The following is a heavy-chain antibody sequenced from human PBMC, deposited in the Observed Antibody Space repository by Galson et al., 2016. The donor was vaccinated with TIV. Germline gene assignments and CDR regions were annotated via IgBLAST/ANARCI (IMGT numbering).Heavy chain of an antibody. CDR3: VRDVTSSWDY. Sequence: SLRLSCATSGFTFSNYWMHWVRQAPGKGLVWVSRISSDGSGTSCADSVKGRFTISRDNAKNNLYLQMNSLRVEDTALDYCVRDVTSSWDYWGQGTLVTVSS. D-gene: IGHD6-6*01. J-gene: IGHJ4*02. CDR2: ISSDGSGT. CDR1: GFTFSNYW. V-gene: IGHV3-74*01.